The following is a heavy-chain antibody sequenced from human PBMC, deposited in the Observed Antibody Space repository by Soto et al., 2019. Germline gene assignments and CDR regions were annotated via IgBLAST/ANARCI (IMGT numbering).Heavy chain of an antibody. CDR2: IKSDGSWT. Sequence: GGSLRLSCAASGFTFSSYWMHWVRQAPGKGLVWVSRIKSDGSWTSYADSVKGRLTISRDNAKNTLYLQMNSLRAEDTAVYYCARGDGDYYDGNGYLGRHWGQGTLVTV. V-gene: IGHV3-74*01. D-gene: IGHD3-22*01. J-gene: IGHJ4*02. CDR3: ARGDGDYYDGNGYLGRH. CDR1: GFTFSSYW.